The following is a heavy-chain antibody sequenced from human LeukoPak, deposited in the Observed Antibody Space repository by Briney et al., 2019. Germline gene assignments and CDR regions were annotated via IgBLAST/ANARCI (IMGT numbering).Heavy chain of an antibody. Sequence: GGSLRPSCAASGFTVSSNCMSWVRQAPGKGLEWVSIIYRVGSTFYADSVEGRFTISRDNSKNTLYLQMNSLRVEDTAIYYCARDGGNNSWYGMDVWGQGTTVTVSS. D-gene: IGHD4-23*01. V-gene: IGHV3-66*01. CDR3: ARDGGNNSWYGMDV. J-gene: IGHJ6*02. CDR2: IYRVGST. CDR1: GFTVSSNC.